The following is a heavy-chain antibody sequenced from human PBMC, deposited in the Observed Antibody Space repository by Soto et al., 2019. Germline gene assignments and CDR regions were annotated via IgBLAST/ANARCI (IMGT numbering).Heavy chain of an antibody. D-gene: IGHD2-15*01. J-gene: IGHJ4*02. CDR2: ISGSGGST. V-gene: IGHV3-23*01. CDR1: GFTFSSYA. CDR3: AKEGFHCGGGSCYSGYFDY. Sequence: GGSLRLSCAASGFTFSSYAMNWVRQAPGKGLEWVSGISGSGGSTYYADSVKGRFTISRDNSKNTLYLQMNSLRAEDTAVYYCAKEGFHCGGGSCYSGYFDYWGQGTLLVTVSS.